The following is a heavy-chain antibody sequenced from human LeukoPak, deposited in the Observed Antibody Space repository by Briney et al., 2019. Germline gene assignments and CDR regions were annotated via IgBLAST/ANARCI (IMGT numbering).Heavy chain of an antibody. CDR2: ISAYNGNT. J-gene: IGHJ4*02. CDR3: ARVGLAYCGGDCYYS. D-gene: IGHD2-21*02. CDR1: GNTFTNYG. V-gene: IGHV1-18*01. Sequence: ASVKVSCKASGNTFTNYGISWVRQAPGQGLEWMGWISAYNGNTNYAQKLQGRVTMTTDTSTSTAYMELRSPRSDDTAVYYCARVGLAYCGGDCYYSWGQGTLVTVSS.